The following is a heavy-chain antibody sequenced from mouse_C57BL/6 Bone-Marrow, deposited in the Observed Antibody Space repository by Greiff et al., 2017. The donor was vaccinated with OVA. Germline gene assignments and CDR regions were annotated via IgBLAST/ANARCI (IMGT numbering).Heavy chain of an antibody. CDR3: AMGPLLYPFDY. CDR1: GYSITSGYY. D-gene: IGHD2-12*01. Sequence: EVKLMESGPGLVKPSQSLSLTCSVTGYSITSGYYWNWIRKFQGNKLEWLGYISYDGSNNYNPSLKNRISITRDTSKNQFFLNLNSVSTEDTATYYGAMGPLLYPFDYGSQGTTLTGSS. J-gene: IGHJ2*01. CDR2: ISYDGSN. V-gene: IGHV3-6*01.